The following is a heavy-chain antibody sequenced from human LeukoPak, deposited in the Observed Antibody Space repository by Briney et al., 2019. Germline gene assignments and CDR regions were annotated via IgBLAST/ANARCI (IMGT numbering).Heavy chain of an antibody. CDR1: GFTFSNYG. V-gene: IGHV3-23*01. J-gene: IGHJ4*02. CDR3: AKVSGSSSSSLDY. Sequence: PGGSLRLSCAASGFTFSNYGMNWVRQAPGKGLEWVSGICGGGGGTSYADSVKGRFTISRDNSENTLYLQMNSLRAEDTAMFYCAKVSGSSSSSLDYWGQGTLVTVSS. CDR2: ICGGGGGT. D-gene: IGHD2-2*01.